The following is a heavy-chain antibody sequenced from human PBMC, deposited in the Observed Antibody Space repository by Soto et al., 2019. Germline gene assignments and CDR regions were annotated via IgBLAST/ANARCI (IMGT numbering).Heavy chain of an antibody. CDR3: ARAASSGYTFEH. J-gene: IGHJ4*02. CDR2: IYYSGTT. Sequence: QVQLQESGPGLVQPSQTLSLTCTVSGASISSGGYYWSWIRQHPGKGLEWIGYIYYSGTTYYNPSLKSRITISLDTPRTQFSLELNSVSAADTAVYYCARAASSGYTFEHWGQGTLVTVSS. CDR1: GASISSGGYY. D-gene: IGHD3-22*01. V-gene: IGHV4-31*03.